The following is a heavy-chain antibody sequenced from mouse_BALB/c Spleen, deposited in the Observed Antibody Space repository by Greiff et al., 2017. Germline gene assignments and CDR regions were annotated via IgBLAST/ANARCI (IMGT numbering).Heavy chain of an antibody. J-gene: IGHJ3*01. CDR2: IWAGGST. V-gene: IGHV2-9*02. CDR1: GFSLTSYG. CDR3: ARDRYGFAY. D-gene: IGHD2-14*01. Sequence: VQLKESGPGLVAPSQSLSITCTVSGFSLTSYGVHWVRQPPGKGLEWLGVIWAGGSTNYNSALMSRLSISKDNSKSQVFLKMNSLQTDDTAMYYCARDRYGFAYWGQGTLVTVSA.